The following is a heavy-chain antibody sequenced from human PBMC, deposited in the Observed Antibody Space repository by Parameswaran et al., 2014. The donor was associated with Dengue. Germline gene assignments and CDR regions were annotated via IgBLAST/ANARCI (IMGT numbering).Heavy chain of an antibody. V-gene: IGHV3-23*01. J-gene: IGHJ4*02. D-gene: IGHD3-22*01. Sequence: VRQAPGKRLEWVSAITGSGGGTRYADSVEGRFTISRDNSKNTLYLQMNSLNVEDTAVYYCAKSPSIVVASFFDQWGQGVPVTVSS. CDR3: AKSPSIVVASFFDQ. CDR2: ITGSGGGT.